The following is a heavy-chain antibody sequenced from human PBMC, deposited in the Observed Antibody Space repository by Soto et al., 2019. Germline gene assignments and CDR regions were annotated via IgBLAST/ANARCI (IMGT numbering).Heavy chain of an antibody. CDR2: ITSNGGST. CDR3: VNPPAYYYDSSDYYSV. CDR1: GFTFSTYS. D-gene: IGHD3-22*01. Sequence: GGSLRLSCSASGFTFSTYSIHWVRQAPGKGLEYVSDITSNGGSTYYADSVKGRFTISRDNSRNTVYLQMSSLRAEDTAVYYCVNPPAYYYDSSDYYSVWGQGTLVTVYS. V-gene: IGHV3-64D*06. J-gene: IGHJ4*02.